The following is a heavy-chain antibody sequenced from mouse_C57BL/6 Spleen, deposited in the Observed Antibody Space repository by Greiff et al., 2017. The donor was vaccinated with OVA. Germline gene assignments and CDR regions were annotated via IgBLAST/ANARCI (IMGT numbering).Heavy chain of an antibody. V-gene: IGHV1-80*01. CDR3: ARKDYGSSFFDY. D-gene: IGHD1-1*01. CDR1: GYAFSSYW. J-gene: IGHJ2*01. CDR2: IYPGDGDT. Sequence: QVQLQQSGAELVKPGASVKISYKASGYAFSSYWMNWVKQRPGKGLEWIGQIYPGDGDTNYNGKFKGKATLTADKSSSTAYMQLSSLTSEDSAVYFCARKDYGSSFFDYWGQGTTLTVSS.